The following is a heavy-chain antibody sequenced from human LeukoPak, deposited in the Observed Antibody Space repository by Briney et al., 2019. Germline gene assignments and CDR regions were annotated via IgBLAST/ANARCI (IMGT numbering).Heavy chain of an antibody. CDR2: MYYSGST. CDR3: ARGAYGSGENPEYDY. V-gene: IGHV4-39*07. J-gene: IGHJ4*02. D-gene: IGHD3-10*01. Sequence: SETLSLTCTVSGGSLSSSSYFWGWIRHPPGKGLEWIGSMYYSGSTYYNPSLESRVTISVDTSKNQFSLKLSSVTAADTAVYYCARGAYGSGENPEYDYWGQGTLVTVSS. CDR1: GGSLSSSSYF.